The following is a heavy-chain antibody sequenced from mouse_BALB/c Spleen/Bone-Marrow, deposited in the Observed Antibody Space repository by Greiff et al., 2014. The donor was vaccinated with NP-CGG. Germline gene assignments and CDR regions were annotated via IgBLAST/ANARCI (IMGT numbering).Heavy chain of an antibody. D-gene: IGHD1-2*01. Sequence: VQLQQPGPELVKPRASVKMSCKASGYTFTSYVMHWVKQKPGQGLEWIGYINPYNDGTKYNEKFKGKATLTSDKSSSTAYMELSSLTSEDSAVYYCARGGYYGYYAMDYWGQGTSVTVSS. CDR2: INPYNDGT. V-gene: IGHV1-14*01. CDR3: ARGGYYGYYAMDY. CDR1: GYTFTSYV. J-gene: IGHJ4*01.